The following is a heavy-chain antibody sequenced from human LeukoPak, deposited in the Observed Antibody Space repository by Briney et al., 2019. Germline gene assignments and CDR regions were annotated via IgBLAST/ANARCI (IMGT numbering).Heavy chain of an antibody. CDR2: IIPIFGTA. V-gene: IGHV1-69*13. CDR1: GYTFSGYY. CDR3: ASTVTYYYYYYYMDV. J-gene: IGHJ6*03. D-gene: IGHD4-17*01. Sequence: GASVKVSCKASGYTFSGYYLHWVRQAPGQGLEWMGGIIPIFGTANYAQKFQGRVTIIADESTSTAYMELSSLRSEDTAVYYCASTVTYYYYYYYMDVWGKGTTVTVSS.